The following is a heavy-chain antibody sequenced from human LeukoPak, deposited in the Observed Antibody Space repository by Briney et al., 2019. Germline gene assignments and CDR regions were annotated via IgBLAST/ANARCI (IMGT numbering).Heavy chain of an antibody. CDR3: ARFYYYGSGSYLNWFDP. J-gene: IGHJ5*02. V-gene: IGHV4-59*01. Sequence: SETLSLTCTVSGGPISSYYWSWIRQPPGKGLEWIGYIYYSGSTNYNPSLKSRVTISVDTSKNQFSLKLSSVTAADTAVYYCARFYYYGSGSYLNWFDPWGQGTLVTVSS. D-gene: IGHD3-10*01. CDR2: IYYSGST. CDR1: GGPISSYY.